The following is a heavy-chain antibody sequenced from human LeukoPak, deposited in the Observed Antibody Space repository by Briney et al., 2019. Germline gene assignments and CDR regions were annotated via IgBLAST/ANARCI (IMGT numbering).Heavy chain of an antibody. J-gene: IGHJ5*02. CDR2: INHSGST. CDR1: GGSLSGYY. CDR3: ARGTWSFWSGSRFDP. Sequence: SETLSLTCAVYGGSLSGYYWSWIRQPPGKGLEWIGEINHSGSTNYNPSLKSRVTISVDTSKNQFSLKLSSVTAADTAVYYCARGTWSFWSGSRFDPWGQGTLVTVSS. D-gene: IGHD3-3*01. V-gene: IGHV4-34*01.